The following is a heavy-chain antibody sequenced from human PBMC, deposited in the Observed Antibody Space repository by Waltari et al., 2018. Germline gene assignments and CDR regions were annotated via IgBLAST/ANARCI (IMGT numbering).Heavy chain of an antibody. Sequence: EVQLVESGGGLVQPGGSLRLSCAASGFTFGSYWTNWVRQAPGKGLEWVANIKQDGSEKYYVDSVKGRFTISRDNAKNSLYLQMNSLRAEDTAVYYCARGLSSAFDIWGQGTMVTVSS. CDR1: GFTFGSYW. CDR2: IKQDGSEK. CDR3: ARGLSSAFDI. J-gene: IGHJ3*02. V-gene: IGHV3-7*01.